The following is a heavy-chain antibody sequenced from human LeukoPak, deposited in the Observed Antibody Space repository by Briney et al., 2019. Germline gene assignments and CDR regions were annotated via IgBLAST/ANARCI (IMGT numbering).Heavy chain of an antibody. CDR2: ISAYNGNT. CDR3: ARDGHRMYYYGGSDYHFDY. Sequence: ASVKVSCKASGYTFTSYGISWVRQAPGQGLEWMGWISAYNGNTNYAQKLQGRVTMTTDISTSTAYMELRSLRSDDTALYYCARDGHRMYYYGGSDYHFDYWGQGTLVTVSS. J-gene: IGHJ4*02. V-gene: IGHV1-18*01. D-gene: IGHD3-22*01. CDR1: GYTFTSYG.